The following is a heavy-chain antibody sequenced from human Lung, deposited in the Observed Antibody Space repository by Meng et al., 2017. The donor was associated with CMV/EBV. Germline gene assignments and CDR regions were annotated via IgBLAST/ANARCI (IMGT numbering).Heavy chain of an antibody. Sequence: SETXSLXCTVSGGSISSYYWSWIRQPPGKGLEWIGYIYYSGSTNYNPSLKSRVTISVDTSKNQFSRKLSSVTAADTAVYYCAREPAAAGGDAFDIWGQGTMVTVSS. CDR2: IYYSGST. CDR1: GGSISSYY. CDR3: AREPAAAGGDAFDI. D-gene: IGHD6-13*01. V-gene: IGHV4-59*01. J-gene: IGHJ3*02.